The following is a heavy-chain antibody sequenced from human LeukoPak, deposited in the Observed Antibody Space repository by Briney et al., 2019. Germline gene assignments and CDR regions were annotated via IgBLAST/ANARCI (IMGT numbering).Heavy chain of an antibody. V-gene: IGHV1-18*01. Sequence: SVKVSCKASGYTFTSYGISWVRQAPGQGLEWMGWISAYNGNTDYAQKLQGRVTMTTDTSTSTAYMELRSLRSDDTAVYYCARDLLTLRYFDYWGQGTLVTVSS. CDR2: ISAYNGNT. J-gene: IGHJ4*02. CDR3: ARDLLTLRYFDY. D-gene: IGHD4-17*01. CDR1: GYTFTSYG.